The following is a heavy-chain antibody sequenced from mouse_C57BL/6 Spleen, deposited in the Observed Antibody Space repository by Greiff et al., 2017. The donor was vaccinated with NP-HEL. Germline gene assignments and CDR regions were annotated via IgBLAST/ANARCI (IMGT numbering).Heavy chain of an antibody. CDR1: GFNITDDY. CDR2: IDPENGDT. D-gene: IGHD1-1*01. Sequence: VQLQQSGAELVRPGASVKLSCTASGFNITDDYMHWVKQRPEQGLEWIGWIDPENGDTEYAPKFQGKATITADTSSNTAYLQLSSLTSEDTAVYYCTNYGSLDYWGQGTTLTVSS. V-gene: IGHV14-4*01. CDR3: TNYGSLDY. J-gene: IGHJ2*01.